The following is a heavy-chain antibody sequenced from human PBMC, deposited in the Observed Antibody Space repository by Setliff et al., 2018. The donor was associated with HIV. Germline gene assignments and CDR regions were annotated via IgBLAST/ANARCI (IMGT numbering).Heavy chain of an antibody. V-gene: IGHV1-18*01. CDR1: GYIFTGFG. CDR3: ARDLYSSGWPNWFDP. D-gene: IGHD6-19*01. CDR2: ISAYNGNR. Sequence: ASVKVSCKTSGYIFTGFGLTWVRQAPGQGLEWMGWISAYNGNRNYAQKVQDRVTMTTDTSTRTAYMELRSLRSDDTAVYYCARDLYSSGWPNWFDPWGQGTLVTVSS. J-gene: IGHJ5*02.